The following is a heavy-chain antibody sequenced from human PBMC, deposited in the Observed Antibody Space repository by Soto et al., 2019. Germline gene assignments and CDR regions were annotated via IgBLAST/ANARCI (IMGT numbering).Heavy chain of an antibody. CDR2: IYYSGST. V-gene: IGHV4-39*01. Sequence: TLSLTCTVSGGSISSSSYYWGWIRQPPGKGLEWIGSIYYSGSTYYNPSLKSRVTISVDTSKNQFSLKLSSVTAADTAVYYCARRYGDYDYWGQGTLVTVSS. J-gene: IGHJ4*02. D-gene: IGHD4-17*01. CDR1: GGSISSSSYY. CDR3: ARRYGDYDY.